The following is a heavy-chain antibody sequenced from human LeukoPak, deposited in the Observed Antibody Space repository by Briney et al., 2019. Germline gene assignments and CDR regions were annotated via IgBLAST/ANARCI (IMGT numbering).Heavy chain of an antibody. CDR3: ARERVENQQLVGGNY. Sequence: GGSLRLSCAASGLTVSSNYMSWVRQAPGKGLEWVSVIYSGGSTYYADSVKGRFTISRDNSKNTLYLQMNSLRAEDTAVYYCARERVENQQLVGGNYWGQGTLVTVSS. CDR1: GLTVSSNY. J-gene: IGHJ4*02. V-gene: IGHV3-66*01. D-gene: IGHD6-6*01. CDR2: IYSGGST.